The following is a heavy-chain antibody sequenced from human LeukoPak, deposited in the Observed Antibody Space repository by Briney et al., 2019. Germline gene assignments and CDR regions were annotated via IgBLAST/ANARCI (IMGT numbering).Heavy chain of an antibody. CDR3: ARDLGTTMITSLGY. CDR2: ISSSSTYI. J-gene: IGHJ4*02. CDR1: GFTFSSYT. D-gene: IGHD3-22*01. V-gene: IGHV3-21*01. Sequence: GGSLRLSCAASGFTFSSYTMNWVRQAPGKGLEWVSSISSSSTYIYYADSVEGRFTISRDNAENSLFLEMNSLRAEDTAVYYCARDLGTTMITSLGYWGQGTLVSVSS.